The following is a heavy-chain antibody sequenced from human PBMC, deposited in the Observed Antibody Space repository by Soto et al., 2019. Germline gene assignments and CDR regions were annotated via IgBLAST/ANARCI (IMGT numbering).Heavy chain of an antibody. CDR3: VRVSPSRLGGFDF. Sequence: ASVKGSCKASGYSFTAYGISWVRQAPGQGLEWMGWINPYNGNTNYAQKVQGRVTMTTDTSTSTAYMEVRGLRSDDTAVYYCVRVSPSRLGGFDFSGPALLVTVFS. D-gene: IGHD6-6*01. J-gene: IGHJ5*01. CDR2: INPYNGNT. CDR1: GYSFTAYG. V-gene: IGHV1-18*01.